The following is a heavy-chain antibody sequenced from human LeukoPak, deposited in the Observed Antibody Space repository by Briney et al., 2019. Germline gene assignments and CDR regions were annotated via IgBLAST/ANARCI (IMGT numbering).Heavy chain of an antibody. CDR3: ARESDYGGNYRLFDY. CDR1: GYTFTTYG. D-gene: IGHD4-23*01. J-gene: IGHJ4*02. Sequence: ASVKVSCKASGYTFTTYGISWVRQAPGQGLEWMGWISAYNGNTNYAQKLQGRVTTTTDTSTSTAYMELRSLRSDDTAVYYCARESDYGGNYRLFDYWGQGTVVTVSS. V-gene: IGHV1-18*01. CDR2: ISAYNGNT.